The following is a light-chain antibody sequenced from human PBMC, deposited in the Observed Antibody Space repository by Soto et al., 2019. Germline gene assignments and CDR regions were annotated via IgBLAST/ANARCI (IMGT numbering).Light chain of an antibody. CDR2: AAS. J-gene: IGKJ1*01. V-gene: IGKV1-39*01. Sequence: DIQMTQSPSSLSASVGDRVTITCRASQSISSYLNWYQQKPGKAPKLLIYAASSLESGVPSRFRGNGSGTDFTLTISSLQPEDFATYYCQQSYSTSWTFGQGTKVEIK. CDR3: QQSYSTSWT. CDR1: QSISSY.